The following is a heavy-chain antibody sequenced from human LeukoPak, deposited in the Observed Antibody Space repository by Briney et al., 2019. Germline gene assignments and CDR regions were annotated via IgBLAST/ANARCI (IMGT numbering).Heavy chain of an antibody. D-gene: IGHD4-17*01. CDR3: AGEDDYGKYNWFDP. J-gene: IGHJ5*02. CDR1: AGSISSGSYY. CDR2: IYTSGST. Sequence: SETLSLTCTVSAGSISSGSYYWRWIRQPAGKGLEWIGRIYTSGSTNYNPSLKSRVTISVDTSKNQFSLKLSSVTAADTAVYYCAGEDDYGKYNWFDPWGQGTLVTVSS. V-gene: IGHV4-61*02.